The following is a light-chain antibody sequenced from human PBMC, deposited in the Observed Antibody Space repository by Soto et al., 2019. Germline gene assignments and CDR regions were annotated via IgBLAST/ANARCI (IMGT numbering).Light chain of an antibody. CDR3: QQYNSYST. CDR1: QNINGW. V-gene: IGKV1-5*03. Sequence: DIQMTQSPSTLSASVGDRVTITCRASQNINGWLAWYQQKPGKAPKVLIHKASSLESGVPSRFSGSGSGTEFTLTISTLQPDDFAIYYCQQYNSYSTFGQGTKVDIK. J-gene: IGKJ1*01. CDR2: KAS.